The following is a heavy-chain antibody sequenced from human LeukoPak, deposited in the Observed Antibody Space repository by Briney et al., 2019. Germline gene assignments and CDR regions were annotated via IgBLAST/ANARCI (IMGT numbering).Heavy chain of an antibody. Sequence: APVKVSCKASGYTFTGYYMHWVRQAPGQGLEWMGWINPNSGGTNYAQKFQGRVTMTRDTSISTAYMELSRLRSDDTAVYYCARGSLRYRYGMDVWVQGTTVTVSS. CDR1: GYTFTGYY. J-gene: IGHJ6*02. CDR3: ARGSLRYRYGMDV. D-gene: IGHD3-9*01. CDR2: INPNSGGT. V-gene: IGHV1-2*02.